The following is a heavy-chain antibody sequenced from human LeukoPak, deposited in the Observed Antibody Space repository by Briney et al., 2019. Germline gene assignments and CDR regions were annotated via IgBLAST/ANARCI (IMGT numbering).Heavy chain of an antibody. V-gene: IGHV3-7*01. CDR3: VAKTLDV. CDR1: GFTFSSSY. Sequence: GGSLRLSCAASGFTFSSSYMGWVRQAPGKGLEWVANIKPDGSDKYYVDSVKGRFTISRDNAKKSLYLQMNSLRVEDTALYYCVAKTLDVWGQGTMVTVSS. J-gene: IGHJ3*01. CDR2: IKPDGSDK.